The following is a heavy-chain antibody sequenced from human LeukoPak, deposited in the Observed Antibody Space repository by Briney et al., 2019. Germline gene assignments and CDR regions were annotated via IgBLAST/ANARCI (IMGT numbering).Heavy chain of an antibody. J-gene: IGHJ4*02. Sequence: ASVTVSCKASGYTLTSYGISWVRQAPGQGLEWMGWISAYNGNTNYAQKLQGRVTMTTDTSTSTAYMELRSLRSDDTAVYYCARRAYGGNAPFFDYWGQGTLVTVSS. CDR3: ARRAYGGNAPFFDY. CDR1: GYTLTSYG. D-gene: IGHD4-23*01. V-gene: IGHV1-18*01. CDR2: ISAYNGNT.